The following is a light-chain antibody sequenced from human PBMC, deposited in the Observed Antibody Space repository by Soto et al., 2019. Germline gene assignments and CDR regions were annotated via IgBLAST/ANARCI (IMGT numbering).Light chain of an antibody. CDR2: KAS. Sequence: DIQMTQSPSTLSASVGDRVTITCRASQSISSWLAWYQQKPGKAPKLLIYKASILESGVPSRFSGSGSGADFTLTISSLQPDDFATYYCQQYDSSPLTFGGGTEVEF. CDR3: QQYDSSPLT. J-gene: IGKJ4*01. V-gene: IGKV1-5*03. CDR1: QSISSW.